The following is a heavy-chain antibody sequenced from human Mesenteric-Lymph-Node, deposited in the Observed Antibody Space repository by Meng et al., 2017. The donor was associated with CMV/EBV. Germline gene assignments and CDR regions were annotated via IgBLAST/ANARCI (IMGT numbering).Heavy chain of an antibody. V-gene: IGHV4-38-2*02. J-gene: IGHJ4*02. CDR2: IYHSGSSGST. CDR3: TRGGDIVLMSY. CDR1: GYSISSGYY. Sequence: GSLRLSCTVSGYSISSGYYWGWIRQPPGKGLEWIGSIYHSGSSGSTYYNPSLKSRVTISLDTSKNQFYLNLSSVTAADTAVYYCTRGGDIVLMSYWGQGTLVTVSS. D-gene: IGHD2-8*01.